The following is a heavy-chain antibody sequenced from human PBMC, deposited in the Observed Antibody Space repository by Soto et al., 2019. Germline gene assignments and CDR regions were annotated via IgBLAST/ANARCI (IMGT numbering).Heavy chain of an antibody. J-gene: IGHJ4*02. CDR1: GFTFSSYA. D-gene: IGHD2-15*01. V-gene: IGHV3-23*01. CDR3: AKELYCSGGSCSNTPFDY. Sequence: GGSLRLSCAASGFTFSSYAMSWVRQAPGKGLEWVSAISGSGGSTYYADSVKGRFTISRDNSKNTLYLQMNSLRAEDTAVYYCAKELYCSGGSCSNTPFDYWGQGTLVTVSS. CDR2: ISGSGGST.